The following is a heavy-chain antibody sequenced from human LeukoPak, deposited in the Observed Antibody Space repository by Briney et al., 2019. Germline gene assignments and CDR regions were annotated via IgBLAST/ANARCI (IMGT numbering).Heavy chain of an antibody. CDR3: ARQYYYDSRSDY. V-gene: IGHV4-34*01. Sequence: SETLSLTCAVYGGSFSGYYWSWLRQPPGKGLEWIGEINHSGSTNYNPSLKSRVTISVDTSKNQFSLKLSSVPAADTAVYYCARQYYYDSRSDYWGQGTLVTVSS. J-gene: IGHJ4*02. D-gene: IGHD3-22*01. CDR1: GGSFSGYY. CDR2: INHSGST.